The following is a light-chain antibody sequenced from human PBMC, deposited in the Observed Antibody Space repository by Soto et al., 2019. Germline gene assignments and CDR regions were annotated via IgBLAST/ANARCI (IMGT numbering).Light chain of an antibody. V-gene: IGLV2-14*01. CDR2: EVS. CDR1: SSDVGAYNY. CDR3: ASYTTSSTVT. J-gene: IGLJ2*01. Sequence: QSVLTQPASVSGSPGQSITISCTGTSSDVGAYNYVSWYQQHPGKAPKLLIYEVSNRPSGVSNRFSGSKSGNTASLTLSGLQAEDEADYYCASYTTSSTVTFGGGTKLTVL.